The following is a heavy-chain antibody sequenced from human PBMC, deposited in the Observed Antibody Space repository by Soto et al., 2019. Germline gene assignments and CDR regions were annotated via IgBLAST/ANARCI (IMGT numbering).Heavy chain of an antibody. CDR3: AKQYYDFWSGYYRYYYGMDV. J-gene: IGHJ6*02. CDR1: GFTFSSYA. Sequence: GSLRLSCAASGFTFSSYAMSWVRQAPGKGLEWVPAISGSGGSTYYADSVKGRFAISRDNSKNTLYLQMNSLRAEDTAVYYCAKQYYDFWSGYYRYYYGMDVWGQGTTVTVSS. CDR2: ISGSGGST. V-gene: IGHV3-23*01. D-gene: IGHD3-3*01.